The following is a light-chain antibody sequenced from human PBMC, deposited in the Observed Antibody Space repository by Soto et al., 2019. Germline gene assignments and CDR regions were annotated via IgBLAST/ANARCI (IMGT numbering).Light chain of an antibody. CDR2: DTD. Sequence: EIVLTQSPGTLSLSPGERATLSCRASQSLTSDYLSWYQQRPGQSPRLLIYDTDRRATDVPDRFRGSGSGTDFTLTITRLEPEDFAVYYCQQYNNWPWTFGQGTKVDIK. CDR3: QQYNNWPWT. CDR1: QSLTSDY. V-gene: IGKV3D-20*02. J-gene: IGKJ1*01.